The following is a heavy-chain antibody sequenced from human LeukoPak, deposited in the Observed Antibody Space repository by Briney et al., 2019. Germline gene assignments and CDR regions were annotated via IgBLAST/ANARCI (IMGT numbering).Heavy chain of an antibody. CDR2: IYYSGST. D-gene: IGHD6-6*01. CDR1: GGSISSYY. Sequence: SETLSLTCTVSGGSISSYYWSWIRQPPGKGLEWIGYIYYSGSTNYNPSLKSRVTISVDTSKNQFSLKLSSVTPADTAVYYCARGLAARRFDYWGQGTLVTVSS. V-gene: IGHV4-59*01. CDR3: ARGLAARRFDY. J-gene: IGHJ4*02.